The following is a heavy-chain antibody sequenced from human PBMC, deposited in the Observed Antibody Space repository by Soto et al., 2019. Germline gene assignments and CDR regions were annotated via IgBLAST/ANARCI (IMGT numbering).Heavy chain of an antibody. V-gene: IGHV1-18*01. Sequence: QVPLVQSGAEVKKPGASVMLSCKASGYTFTSYGISWVRQAPGQGLEWMGWISAYNGNTNYAQRVQGRITMTTDTSTSTAYLELKSLRSDDTAMYYCARHWSPTFGGVIVSHIHNWGQGTLVSVSS. D-gene: IGHD3-16*02. CDR1: GYTFTSYG. J-gene: IGHJ4*02. CDR3: ARHWSPTFGGVIVSHIHN. CDR2: ISAYNGNT.